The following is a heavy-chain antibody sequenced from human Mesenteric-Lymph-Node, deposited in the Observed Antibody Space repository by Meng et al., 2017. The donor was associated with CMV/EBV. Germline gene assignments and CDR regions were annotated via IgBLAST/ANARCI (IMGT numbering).Heavy chain of an antibody. Sequence: GSLRLSCAVYGGSFSGYYWSWIRQPPGKGLEWIGEINHSRSTNYNPSLKSRVTISVDTSKNQFSLKLSSVTAADTAVYYCARGALRFLEWLGGRVGYYYYGMDVWGQGTTVTVSS. V-gene: IGHV4-34*01. CDR3: ARGALRFLEWLGGRVGYYYYGMDV. D-gene: IGHD3-3*01. CDR2: INHSRST. CDR1: GGSFSGYY. J-gene: IGHJ6*02.